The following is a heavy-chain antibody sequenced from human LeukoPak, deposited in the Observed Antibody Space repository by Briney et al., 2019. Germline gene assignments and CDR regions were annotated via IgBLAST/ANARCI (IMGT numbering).Heavy chain of an antibody. Sequence: SETLSLTCTVSGGAIISDNFYWGWVRQPPGKGLEWIGSIYYSGSTYYNPSLKSRVTISVDTSKNQFSLKLSSVTAADTAVYYCARAWPEVGFDPWGQGTLVTVSS. V-gene: IGHV4-39*01. D-gene: IGHD5-12*01. CDR1: GGAIISDNFY. J-gene: IGHJ5*02. CDR3: ARAWPEVGFDP. CDR2: IYYSGST.